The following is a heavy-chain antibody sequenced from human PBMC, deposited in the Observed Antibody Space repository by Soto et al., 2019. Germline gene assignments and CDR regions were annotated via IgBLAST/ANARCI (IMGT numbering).Heavy chain of an antibody. CDR1: GFTFSNAW. D-gene: IGHD5-12*01. CDR3: TTEGVEMATITAIDY. V-gene: IGHV3-15*07. J-gene: IGHJ4*02. CDR2: IKSKTDGGTT. Sequence: PGGSLRLSCAASGFTFSNAWMNWVRQAPGKGLEWVGRIKSKTDGGTTDYAAPVKGRFTISRDDSKNTLYLQMNSLKTEDTVVYYCTTEGVEMATITAIDYWGQGTLVTVSS.